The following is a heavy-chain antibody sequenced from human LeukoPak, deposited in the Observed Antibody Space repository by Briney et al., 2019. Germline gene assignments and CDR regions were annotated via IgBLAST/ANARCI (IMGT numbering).Heavy chain of an antibody. D-gene: IGHD3-10*01. Sequence: PGGSLRLSCAASGFTFSSYAMSWVRQAPGKGLEWVSAISGSGGSTYYADSVKGRFTISRDNSKNTLYLQMNSLRAEDTAVYYCAKHLENYGESVMGAFDIWGQGTMVTVSS. CDR2: ISGSGGST. J-gene: IGHJ3*02. V-gene: IGHV3-23*01. CDR3: AKHLENYGESVMGAFDI. CDR1: GFTFSSYA.